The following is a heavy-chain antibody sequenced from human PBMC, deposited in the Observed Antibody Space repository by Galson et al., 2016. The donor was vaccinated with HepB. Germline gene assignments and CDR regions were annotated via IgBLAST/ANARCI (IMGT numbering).Heavy chain of an antibody. CDR1: RFTFSNFG. V-gene: IGHV3-23*01. D-gene: IGHD6-13*01. J-gene: IGHJ4*02. CDR2: VSDTGTT. CDR3: ARDWGSSWCLH. Sequence: SLRLSCAASRFTFSNFGMNWFRQAPGKGLEWVSGVSDTGTTYYANYVKGRFTISRENSKNTLYLQLNSLKAEDTAVYYCARDWGSSWCLHWGQGTLVTVSS.